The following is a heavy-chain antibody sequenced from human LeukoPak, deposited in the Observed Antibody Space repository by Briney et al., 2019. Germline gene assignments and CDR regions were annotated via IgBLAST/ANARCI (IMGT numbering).Heavy chain of an antibody. CDR2: IGAAGAHT. CDR1: GFRISYHY. Sequence: GGAPRLSLAASGFRISYHYKQRVRPASGKGLEIFSSIGAAGAHTFYADSVKGRFTISRDNFQSTMYLQMDGLRPEDSAVYYCARELGGTKTGGFDIWGQGTVVTVSS. J-gene: IGHJ3*02. D-gene: IGHD1-14*01. V-gene: IGHV3-64*02. CDR3: ARELGGTKTGGFDI.